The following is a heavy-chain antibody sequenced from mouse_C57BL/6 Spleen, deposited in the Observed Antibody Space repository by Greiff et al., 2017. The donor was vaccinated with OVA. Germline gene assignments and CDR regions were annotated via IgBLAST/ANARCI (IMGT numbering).Heavy chain of an antibody. J-gene: IGHJ2*01. CDR2: IDPEDGDT. Sequence: EVQLQQSGAELVRPGASVKLSCTASGFNITDYYMHWVKQRPEQGLEWIGRIDPEDGDTEYAPKFQGKATMTADTSSNTAYLQLSSLTSEDTAVYYCTKDYSNLYVDYWGQGTTLTVSS. V-gene: IGHV14-1*01. CDR1: GFNITDYY. D-gene: IGHD2-5*01. CDR3: TKDYSNLYVDY.